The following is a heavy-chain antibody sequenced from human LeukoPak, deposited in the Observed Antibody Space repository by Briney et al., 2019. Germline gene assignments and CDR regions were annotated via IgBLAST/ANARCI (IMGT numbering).Heavy chain of an antibody. CDR3: SKGNYGMDV. D-gene: IGHD3-10*01. CDR1: GFTFADYA. Sequence: SLRLSCAASGFTFADYAMHWVRQAPGKGLEWVSGISWNSGSMDYADSVKGRFTISRDNAKKSLYLQMDSLRPEDTALYYCSKGNYGMDVWGQGTTVTVSS. CDR2: ISWNSGSM. V-gene: IGHV3-9*01. J-gene: IGHJ6*02.